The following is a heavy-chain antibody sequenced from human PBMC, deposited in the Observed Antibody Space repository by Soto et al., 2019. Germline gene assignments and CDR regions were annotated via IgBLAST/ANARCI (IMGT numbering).Heavy chain of an antibody. CDR3: ARVEAVAGLYNDHGLDV. D-gene: IGHD6-19*01. J-gene: IGHJ6*02. CDR2: IVPIFGTT. CDR1: GGTFSNYA. Sequence: QVQLVQSGAEVKKPGSSVKVSCKVSGGTFSNYAIDWVRLAPGHGLEWMGGIVPIFGTTYYTQKFTGSATIIAGDSTTTAYLEMSSLRSEDTAIYYCARVEAVAGLYNDHGLDVWGQGTAVTVSS. V-gene: IGHV1-69*12.